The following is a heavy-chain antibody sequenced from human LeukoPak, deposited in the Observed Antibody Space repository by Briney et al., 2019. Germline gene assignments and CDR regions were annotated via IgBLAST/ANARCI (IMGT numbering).Heavy chain of an antibody. CDR2: IKEDGSEK. J-gene: IGHJ5*02. CDR1: GFTFSGYW. V-gene: IGHV3-7*01. D-gene: IGHD3-10*01. Sequence: GGSLRLSCVASGFTFSGYWMTWVRQAPGKGLEWVANIKEDGSEKDYVDSVKGRFTISRDNTKNSLYLQMNSLRAEDTAVYYCARVGLGVGSGGKASGLDPWGQGTLVTVSS. CDR3: ARVGLGVGSGGKASGLDP.